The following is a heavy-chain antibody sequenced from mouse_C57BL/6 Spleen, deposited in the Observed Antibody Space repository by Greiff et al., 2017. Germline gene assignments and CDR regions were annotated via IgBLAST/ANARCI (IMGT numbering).Heavy chain of an antibody. J-gene: IGHJ4*01. D-gene: IGHD2-10*01. Sequence: EVKLQQSGPELVKPGASVKISCKASGYSFTGYYMNWVKQSPEKSLEWIGEINPSTGGTTYNQKFKAKATLTVDKSSCTAYMQLKSLTSEDSAVYYCARFLLYAMDYWGQGTSVTVSS. V-gene: IGHV1-42*01. CDR1: GYSFTGYY. CDR3: ARFLLYAMDY. CDR2: INPSTGGT.